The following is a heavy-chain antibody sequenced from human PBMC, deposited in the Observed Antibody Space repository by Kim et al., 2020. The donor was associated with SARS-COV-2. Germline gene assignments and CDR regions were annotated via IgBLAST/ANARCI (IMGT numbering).Heavy chain of an antibody. CDR1: GFTFSSYA. J-gene: IGHJ4*02. V-gene: IGHV3-23*01. Sequence: GGSLRLSCAASGFTFSSYAMSWVRQAPGKGLEWVSVISDSGGSTYYADSVKGRFTISRENSKNTLYLQMNSLRAEDTAVYYCANAQRRRFDYWGQGTLVTVSS. CDR2: ISDSGGST. CDR3: ANAQRRRFDY.